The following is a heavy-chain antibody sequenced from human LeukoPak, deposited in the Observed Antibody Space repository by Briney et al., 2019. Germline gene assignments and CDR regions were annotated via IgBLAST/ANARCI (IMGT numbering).Heavy chain of an antibody. Sequence: HSGGSLRLSCAASGFAFSSYSMNWVRQAPGKGLEWVSYITSSSSAIYYADSVKGRFTISRDNAKNSLYLQMNSLRAEDTAVYYCARKSGSSGYPFDYWGQGIVVTVSS. D-gene: IGHD3-22*01. V-gene: IGHV3-48*01. CDR1: GFAFSSYS. J-gene: IGHJ4*02. CDR2: ITSSSSAI. CDR3: ARKSGSSGYPFDY.